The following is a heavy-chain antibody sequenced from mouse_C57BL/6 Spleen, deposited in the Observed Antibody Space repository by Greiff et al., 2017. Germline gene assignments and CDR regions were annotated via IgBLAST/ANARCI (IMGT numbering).Heavy chain of an antibody. J-gene: IGHJ4*01. V-gene: IGHV1-84*01. Sequence: VQLQQSGPELVKPGASVKISCKASGYTFTDYYINWVKQRPGQGLEWIGWIYPGSGNTKYNEKFKGKATLTVDTSSSTAYMQLSSLTSEDSAVYFCARFPYYGSSYYYAMDYWGQGTSVTVSS. CDR2: IYPGSGNT. CDR3: ARFPYYGSSYYYAMDY. CDR1: GYTFTDYY. D-gene: IGHD1-1*01.